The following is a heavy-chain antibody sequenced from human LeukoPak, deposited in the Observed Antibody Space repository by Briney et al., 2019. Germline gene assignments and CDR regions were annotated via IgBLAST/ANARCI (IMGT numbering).Heavy chain of an antibody. D-gene: IGHD5-18*01. V-gene: IGHV4-59*12. Sequence: SETLSLTCTVSGGSISSYYWSWIRQPPGKGLEWIGYIYYSGSTNYNPSLKSRVTISVDTSKNQFSLKLTSVTAADTAVYYCARDRTGRNTAQDDYWGQGTLVTVSS. CDR1: GGSISSYY. J-gene: IGHJ4*02. CDR3: ARDRTGRNTAQDDY. CDR2: IYYSGST.